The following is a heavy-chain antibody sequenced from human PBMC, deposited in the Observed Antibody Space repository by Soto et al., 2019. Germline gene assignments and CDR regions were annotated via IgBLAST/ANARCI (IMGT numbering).Heavy chain of an antibody. CDR1: GGSVSSGSYY. CDR2: IYYSGST. V-gene: IGHV4-61*01. Sequence: PSETLSLTCTVSGGSVSSGSYYRSWILHPPGKGLEWIGYIYYSGSTNYNPSLKSRVTISVDTSKNQFSPKLSSVTAADTAVYYCARDGWAYYYDSSGYSVWGQGTTVTVSS. CDR3: ARDGWAYYYDSSGYSV. D-gene: IGHD3-22*01. J-gene: IGHJ6*02.